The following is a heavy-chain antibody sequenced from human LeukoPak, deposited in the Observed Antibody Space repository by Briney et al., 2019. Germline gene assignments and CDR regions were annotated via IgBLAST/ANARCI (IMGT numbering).Heavy chain of an antibody. D-gene: IGHD4-17*01. J-gene: IGHJ4*02. CDR3: AKDGRYGDSFDY. CDR2: IRYDGSNK. V-gene: IGHV3-30*02. CDR1: GFTFSSYG. Sequence: GSLRLSCGASGFTFSSYGMLWVRQAPGKGLEWVAFIRYDGSNKYYADSVKGRFTISRDNSKNTLYLQMNSLRAEDTAVYYCAKDGRYGDSFDYWGQGTLVTVSS.